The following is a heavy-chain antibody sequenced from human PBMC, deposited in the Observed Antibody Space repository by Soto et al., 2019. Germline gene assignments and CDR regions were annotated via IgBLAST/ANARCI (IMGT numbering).Heavy chain of an antibody. Sequence: QVQLVQSGAEMKKPGASVNVSCKASGYRFSSYGVALVRQAPGQGLEWMGWISAYNGHRHYAQKLQDRDTMTTDTSTGTDYMELGSLTSDDTAVYYCARAIPLPPKWYCDRWGRGTLVTVSS. J-gene: IGHJ2*01. CDR3: ARAIPLPPKWYCDR. V-gene: IGHV1-18*01. D-gene: IGHD2-15*01. CDR1: GYRFSSYG. CDR2: ISAYNGHR.